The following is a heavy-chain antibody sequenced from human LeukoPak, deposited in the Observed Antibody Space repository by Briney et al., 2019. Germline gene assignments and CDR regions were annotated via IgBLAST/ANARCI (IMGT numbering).Heavy chain of an antibody. D-gene: IGHD6-13*01. CDR2: SRNKARSYTT. Sequence: PGGSLRLSCSASGFTLSDHFMDWVRQAPGKGLEWVGRSRNKARSYTTEYAASVKGRFTISRDESTNSLYLQMNSLRTEDTAVYYCARDIWSRAPGIAAAGADFWGQGTLVTVSS. CDR1: GFTLSDHF. J-gene: IGHJ4*02. V-gene: IGHV3-72*01. CDR3: ARDIWSRAPGIAAAGADF.